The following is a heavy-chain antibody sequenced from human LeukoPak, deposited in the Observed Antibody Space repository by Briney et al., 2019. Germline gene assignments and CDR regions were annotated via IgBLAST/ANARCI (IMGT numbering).Heavy chain of an antibody. V-gene: IGHV4-34*01. Sequence: GSLRLSCAASGFTFSSYAMSWVRQAPGKGLEWIGEINHSGSTNYNPSLKSRVTISVDTSKNQFSLKLSSVTAADTAVYYCARGSVPDYWGQGTLVTVSS. CDR1: GFTFSSYA. D-gene: IGHD5/OR15-5a*01. CDR3: ARGSVPDY. J-gene: IGHJ4*02. CDR2: INHSGST.